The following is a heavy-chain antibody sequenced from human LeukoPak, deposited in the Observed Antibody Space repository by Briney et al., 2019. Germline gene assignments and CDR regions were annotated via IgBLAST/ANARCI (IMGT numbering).Heavy chain of an antibody. CDR3: TTDTGYSYIPWNYMDV. Sequence: GGSLRLSCAASGFTFSNAWMSWVRQAPGKGLEWVGRIKSKTDGGTTDYAAPVKGRFTISRDDSKNTLYLQMNSLKTEDTAVYYCTTDTGYSYIPWNYMDVWGKGTTVTVSS. V-gene: IGHV3-15*01. CDR1: GFTFSNAW. CDR2: IKSKTDGGTT. D-gene: IGHD5-18*01. J-gene: IGHJ6*03.